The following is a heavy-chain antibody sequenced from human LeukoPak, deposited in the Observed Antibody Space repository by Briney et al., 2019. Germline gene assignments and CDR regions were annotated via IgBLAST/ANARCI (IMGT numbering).Heavy chain of an antibody. CDR3: ARLLDNDISGDPDTFDV. J-gene: IGHJ3*01. Sequence: LETLSLTCTVSGGSLSGHYWSWIRQPPGKRLEWIGDVSYTGRTKYNPSLQSRVTISIDTSKSQFSLKLTSVTSADTAVYSCARLLDNDISGDPDTFDVWGQGTTIIVSS. CDR2: VSYTGRT. V-gene: IGHV4-59*11. CDR1: GGSLSGHY. D-gene: IGHD3-22*01.